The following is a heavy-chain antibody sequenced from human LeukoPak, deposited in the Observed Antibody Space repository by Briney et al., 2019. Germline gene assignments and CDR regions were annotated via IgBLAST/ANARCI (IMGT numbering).Heavy chain of an antibody. CDR1: GFTFSSFA. V-gene: IGHV3-30-3*01. CDR2: ISYDGSKK. Sequence: GGSLRLSCAASGFTFSSFAMHWVRQAPDKGLEWVAVISYDGSKKYYADSVKGRFTLSRDNSKNTLYLQMNSLRAEDTAVYYCARDPRTSYYYDSGTYSNPYHFDYWGQGTLVTVSS. CDR3: ARDPRTSYYYDSGTYSNPYHFDY. D-gene: IGHD3-10*01. J-gene: IGHJ4*02.